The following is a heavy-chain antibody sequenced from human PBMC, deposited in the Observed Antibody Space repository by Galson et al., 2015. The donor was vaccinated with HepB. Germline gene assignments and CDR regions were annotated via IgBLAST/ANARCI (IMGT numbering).Heavy chain of an antibody. CDR1: GFTFSSYG. D-gene: IGHD3-9*01. Sequence: SLRLSCAASGFTFSSYGMHWVRQAPGKGLEWVAFIRYDGSNKYYADSVKGRFTISRDNSKNTLYLQMNSLRAEDTAVYYCAKSKRSRYFDWLFDYWGQGTLVTVSS. CDR2: IRYDGSNK. J-gene: IGHJ4*02. V-gene: IGHV3-30*02. CDR3: AKSKRSRYFDWLFDY.